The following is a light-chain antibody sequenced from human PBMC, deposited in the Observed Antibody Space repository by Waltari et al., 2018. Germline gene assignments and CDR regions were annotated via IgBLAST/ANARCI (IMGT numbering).Light chain of an antibody. CDR1: EVGDKY. CDR3: QAWDNFTVA. J-gene: IGLJ2*01. CDR2: QDT. V-gene: IGLV3-1*01. Sequence: SYELTQPPSVSVSPGQPASISCSGAEVGDKYACWYRQKPGQSPVLVLYQDTKRPSGIPERFSGSNSGITATLTIRGTQPVDEADYYCQAWDNFTVAFGGGTKLSVL.